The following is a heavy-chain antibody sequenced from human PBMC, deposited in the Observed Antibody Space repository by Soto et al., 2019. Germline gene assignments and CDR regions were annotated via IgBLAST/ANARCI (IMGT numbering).Heavy chain of an antibody. Sequence: SETLSLTCTVSGGSVSSGSYYWSWIRQPPGKGLEWIGYIYYSGSTNYNPSLKSRVTISVDTSKNQFSLKLSSVTAADTAVYYCARDRHYYGSGSPDMYYYYGMDVWGQGTTVT. V-gene: IGHV4-61*01. CDR1: GGSVSSGSYY. D-gene: IGHD3-10*01. CDR3: ARDRHYYGSGSPDMYYYYGMDV. J-gene: IGHJ6*02. CDR2: IYYSGST.